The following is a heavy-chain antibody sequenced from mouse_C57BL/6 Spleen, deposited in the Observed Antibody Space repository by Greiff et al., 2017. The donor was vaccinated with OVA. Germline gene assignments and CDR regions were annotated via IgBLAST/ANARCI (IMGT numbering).Heavy chain of an antibody. CDR3: TRRGFYFGC. CDR1: GYTFTDYE. V-gene: IGHV1-15*01. Sequence: VQLQQSGAELVRPGASVTLSCKASGYTFTDYEMHWVKQTPVHGLEWIGAIDPETGGTAYNQKFKGKAILTADKSSSTAYMELRSLTSEDSAVYYCTRRGFYFGCWGQGTTLTVST. J-gene: IGHJ2*01. CDR2: IDPETGGT. D-gene: IGHD3-2*02.